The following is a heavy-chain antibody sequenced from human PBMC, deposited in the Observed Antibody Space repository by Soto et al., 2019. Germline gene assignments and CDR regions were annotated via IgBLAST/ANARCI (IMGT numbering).Heavy chain of an antibody. CDR1: GGSISSGGYY. CDR3: ASVVRRCSGGSCSLGDYFDY. CDR2: IYYSGST. V-gene: IGHV4-31*03. D-gene: IGHD2-15*01. Sequence: TLSLTCTVSGGSISSGGYYWNWIRQHPGKGLEWIGYIYYSGSTYYNPSLKSRVTISVDTSKNQFSLKLSSVTAADTAMFYCASVVRRCSGGSCSLGDYFDYWGQGTLVTVS. J-gene: IGHJ4*02.